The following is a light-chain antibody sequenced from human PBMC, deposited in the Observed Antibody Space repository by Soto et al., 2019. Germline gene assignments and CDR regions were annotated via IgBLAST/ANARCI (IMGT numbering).Light chain of an antibody. J-gene: IGKJ2*01. CDR1: KSVGNNY. Sequence: EVVLTQSPGTLSLSPGERATLSCRASKSVGNNYLAWYQQKPGQSPKLLIFGSSDRATGIPDRFSGSGSGTDFTLTISSLEPEDFAEYYCQQYGSSPPYTFGQGTKLEIK. V-gene: IGKV3-20*01. CDR2: GSS. CDR3: QQYGSSPPYT.